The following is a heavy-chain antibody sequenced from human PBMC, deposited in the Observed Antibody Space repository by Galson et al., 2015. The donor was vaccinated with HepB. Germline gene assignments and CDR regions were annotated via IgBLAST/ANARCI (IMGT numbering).Heavy chain of an antibody. D-gene: IGHD2-21*02. CDR3: ARDSSIVVVTAIGRGDAFDI. V-gene: IGHV3-21*01. CDR2: ISSSSSYI. J-gene: IGHJ3*02. Sequence: PVQSLRLSCAASGFTFSSYEMNWVRQAPGKGLEWVSSISSSSSYIYYADSVKGRFTISRDNAKNSLYLQMNSLRAEDTAVYYCARDSSIVVVTAIGRGDAFDIWGQGTMVTVSS. CDR1: GFTFSSYE.